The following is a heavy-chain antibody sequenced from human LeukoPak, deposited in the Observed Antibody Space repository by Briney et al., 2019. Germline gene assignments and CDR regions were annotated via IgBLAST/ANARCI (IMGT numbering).Heavy chain of an antibody. J-gene: IGHJ3*02. Sequence: GGSLRLSCAASGFTFSSYSMNWVRQAPGKGLEWGSSISSSSSYIYYADSVKGRVTISRDNAKNSLYLQMNSLRAEDTAVYYCARKGSMIVVAFDIWGQGTMVTVSS. CDR1: GFTFSSYS. V-gene: IGHV3-21*01. D-gene: IGHD3-22*01. CDR2: ISSSSSYI. CDR3: ARKGSMIVVAFDI.